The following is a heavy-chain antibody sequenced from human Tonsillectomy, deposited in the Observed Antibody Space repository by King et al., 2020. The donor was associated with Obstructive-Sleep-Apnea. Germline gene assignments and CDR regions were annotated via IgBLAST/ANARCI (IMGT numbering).Heavy chain of an antibody. Sequence: QLVQSGAEGKKPGESLKISCKGSGNSFNSYWIGWVRQMPGKSLEWMGIIYPGDSNTRYSPSFQGQVTFSADKSISTAYLQWSSLKASDTAMYYCAKADYSSGWSTFDFWGQGTLVTVSS. D-gene: IGHD6-19*01. V-gene: IGHV5-51*01. CDR1: GNSFNSYW. CDR3: AKADYSSGWSTFDF. J-gene: IGHJ4*02. CDR2: IYPGDSNT.